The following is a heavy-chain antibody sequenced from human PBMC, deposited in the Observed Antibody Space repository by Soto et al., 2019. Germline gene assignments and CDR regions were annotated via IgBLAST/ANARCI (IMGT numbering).Heavy chain of an antibody. D-gene: IGHD4-4*01. CDR1: GFTFSNYG. V-gene: IGHV3-33*01. Sequence: QVQLVESGGGVVQPGRSLRLSCAASGFTFSNYGMHWVRQAPGKGLEWVAVIWYDGGYKYADSVKGRFTISRDNSKNTRYLQMSSLRVEDTAVYYGTRYQSGYSHLGDDWGQGTLVPVSS. J-gene: IGHJ4*02. CDR2: IWYDGGYK. CDR3: TRYQSGYSHLGDD.